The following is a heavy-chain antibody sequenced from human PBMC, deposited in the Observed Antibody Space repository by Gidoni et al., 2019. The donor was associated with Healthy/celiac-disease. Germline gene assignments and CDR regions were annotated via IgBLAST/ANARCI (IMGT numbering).Heavy chain of an antibody. CDR3: TTLLHCSGGSCYSD. D-gene: IGHD2-15*01. CDR2: IKSKTDGGTT. J-gene: IGHJ4*02. Sequence: EVQLVESGGGLVKPGGSLRLSCAASGFTFSNAWMSWVRQAPGKGLEWVGRIKSKTDGGTTDYAAPVKGRFTISRDDSKNTLYLQMNSLKTEDTAVFYCTTLLHCSGGSCYSDWGQATLVTVSS. V-gene: IGHV3-15*01. CDR1: GFTFSNAW.